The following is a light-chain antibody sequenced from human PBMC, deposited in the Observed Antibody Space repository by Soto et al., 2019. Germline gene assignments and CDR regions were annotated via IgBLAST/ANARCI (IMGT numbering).Light chain of an antibody. J-gene: IGLJ1*01. Sequence: QSALTQPPSASGSPGQSVTISCSGTSSDVGTYNHVSWYQQHPGKAPKLMIYEVSTRPSGVPDRFSGSKSGNTASLTVSGLQAEDEADYYCSSSADSNNYVFGTGTKLTVL. CDR1: SSDVGTYNH. CDR3: SSSADSNNYV. V-gene: IGLV2-8*01. CDR2: EVS.